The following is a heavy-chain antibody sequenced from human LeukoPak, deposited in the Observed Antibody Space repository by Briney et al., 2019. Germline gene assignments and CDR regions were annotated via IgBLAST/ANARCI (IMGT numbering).Heavy chain of an antibody. V-gene: IGHV3-64D*06. CDR1: GFTFSSYA. CDR2: ISSNGGST. J-gene: IGHJ4*02. Sequence: GGSLRLSCSASGFTFSSYAMHWVRQAPGKGLEYVSAISSNGGSTYYADSVKGRFTISRDNSKNTLYLQMSSLRAEDTAVYYCVKDRGWGLRFGELYYWGQGTLVTVSS. CDR3: VKDRGWGLRFGELYY. D-gene: IGHD3-10*01.